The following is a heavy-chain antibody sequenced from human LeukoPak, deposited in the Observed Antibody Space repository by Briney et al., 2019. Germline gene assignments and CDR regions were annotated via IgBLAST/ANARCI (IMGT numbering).Heavy chain of an antibody. V-gene: IGHV4-39*07. CDR3: SRDGHRRYYYDSGSYPSGDY. Sequence: PSETLSRTCTVSGSSISSSSCYWGWIRQPPGKGLEWIGRIYYSGSTYYNPSLKSRVTISVDTSKNQFSLKLSSVTAADTAVYYCSRDGHRRYYYDSGSYPSGDYWAQGTLVTVSS. CDR1: GSSISSSSCY. J-gene: IGHJ4*02. CDR2: IYYSGST. D-gene: IGHD3-10*01.